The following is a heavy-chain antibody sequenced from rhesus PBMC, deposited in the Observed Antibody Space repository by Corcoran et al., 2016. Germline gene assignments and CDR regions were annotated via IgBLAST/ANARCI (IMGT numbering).Heavy chain of an antibody. CDR3: ARNGGGRLL. CDR1: GFTFSSYG. Sequence: EVQLVESGGGLVQPGGSLRLSCAASGFTFSSYGMHWVRQAPGKGLEGVAVISYDGRKKYYADSVKDRFTISRDNSKNMLYLKMNNLKLEDTAVYYWARNGGGRLLWGQGVLVTVSS. J-gene: IGHJ4*01. CDR2: ISYDGRKK. D-gene: IGHD1-44*02. V-gene: IGHV3-54*02.